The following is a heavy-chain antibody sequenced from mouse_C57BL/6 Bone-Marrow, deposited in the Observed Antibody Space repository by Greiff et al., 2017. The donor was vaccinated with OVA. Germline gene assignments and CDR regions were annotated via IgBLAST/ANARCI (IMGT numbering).Heavy chain of an antibody. Sequence: GGGLVQPKGSLKLSCAASGFSFNTYAMNWVRQAPGKGLEWVARIRSKSNNYSTYYADSVKDRFTISIDDSESMLYLQMNNLKTEDTAMYYCVRLTGSNWYFDVWGTGTTVTVSS. CDR2: IRSKSNNYST. CDR1: GFSFNTYA. J-gene: IGHJ1*03. D-gene: IGHD4-1*01. V-gene: IGHV10-1*01. CDR3: VRLTGSNWYFDV.